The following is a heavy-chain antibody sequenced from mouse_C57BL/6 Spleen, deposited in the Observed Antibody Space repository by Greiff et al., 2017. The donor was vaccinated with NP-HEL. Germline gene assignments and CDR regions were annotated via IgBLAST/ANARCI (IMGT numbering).Heavy chain of an antibody. CDR3: AREEYSYYDAY. D-gene: IGHD2-10*01. J-gene: IGHJ3*01. CDR1: GFTFSSYA. V-gene: IGHV5-4*01. CDR2: ISDGGSYT. Sequence: EVQLVESGGGLVKPGGSLKLSCAASGFTFSSYAMSWVRQTPEKRLEWVATISDGGSYTYYPDNVKGRFTISRDNAKNNLYLQMSHLKSEDTAMYYCAREEYSYYDAYWGQGTLVTVSA.